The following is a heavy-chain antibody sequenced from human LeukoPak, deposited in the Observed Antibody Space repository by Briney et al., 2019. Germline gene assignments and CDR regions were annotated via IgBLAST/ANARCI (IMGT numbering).Heavy chain of an antibody. Sequence: PGGSLRLSCAASGFTFSSYGMHWVRQAPGKGLEWVAVIWYDGSNKYYADSVKGRFTISRDNSKNTLYLQMNSLRAEDTAVYYCARDPMGSYDFWSGYLDYWGQGTLVTVSS. D-gene: IGHD3-3*01. J-gene: IGHJ4*02. CDR3: ARDPMGSYDFWSGYLDY. CDR1: GFTFSSYG. CDR2: IWYDGSNK. V-gene: IGHV3-33*01.